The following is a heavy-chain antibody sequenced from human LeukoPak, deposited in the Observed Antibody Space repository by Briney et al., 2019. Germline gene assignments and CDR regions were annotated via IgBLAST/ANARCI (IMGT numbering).Heavy chain of an antibody. J-gene: IGHJ3*02. CDR1: GFTFSSYN. CDR2: ITSGSSYI. Sequence: GGSLRLSCAASGFTFSSYNMNWVRQAPGQGLEWVSSITSGSSYIYYADSVKGRFTISRDNAKSSLYLQMNSLRAEDTALYYCAKDRAMAGSVFFAFDMWGQGTMVTVSS. D-gene: IGHD6-19*01. V-gene: IGHV3-21*04. CDR3: AKDRAMAGSVFFAFDM.